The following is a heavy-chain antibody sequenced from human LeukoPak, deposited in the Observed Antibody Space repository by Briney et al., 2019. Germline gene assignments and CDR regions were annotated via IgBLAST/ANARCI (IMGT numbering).Heavy chain of an antibody. Sequence: VASVNDSCTSSGYTFTSYSISWVRQAPGQGLEWMGLIGTYNGNTNYAQKLQGRVTMTTDTSTSTAYMELRSLRSDDTAVYYCARSPGIAAAGTIDYWGQGTLVTVSS. D-gene: IGHD6-13*01. J-gene: IGHJ4*02. CDR3: ARSPGIAAAGTIDY. CDR2: IGTYNGNT. V-gene: IGHV1-18*01. CDR1: GYTFTSYS.